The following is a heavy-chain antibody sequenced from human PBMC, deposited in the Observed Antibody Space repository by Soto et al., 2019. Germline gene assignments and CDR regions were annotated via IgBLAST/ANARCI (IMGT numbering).Heavy chain of an antibody. Sequence: EVQLMESGGGLVQPGGSLRLSCAASGFTFSTYWMDWVRQTPGKGLEWVANINQDGSEKNYVDSVKGRFTISRDNAKNSLYLQMNSLRAEDTAVYYCARVYSTEGYYGMDVWGQGTTVTVSS. D-gene: IGHD6-13*01. CDR3: ARVYSTEGYYGMDV. V-gene: IGHV3-7*03. CDR1: GFTFSTYW. CDR2: INQDGSEK. J-gene: IGHJ6*02.